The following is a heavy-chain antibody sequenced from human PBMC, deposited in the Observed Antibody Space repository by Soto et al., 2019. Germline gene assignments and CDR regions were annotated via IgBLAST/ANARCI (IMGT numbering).Heavy chain of an antibody. V-gene: IGHV4-31*03. CDR2: IYYSGST. CDR1: GGSISSGGYY. CDR3: ARGSDTAMVQGDY. Sequence: SETLSLSCTVSGGSISSGGYYWSWIRQHPGKGLEWIGYIYYSGSTYYNPSLKSRVTISVDTSKNQFSLKLSSVTAADTAVYYCARGSDTAMVQGDYWGQGTLVTVSS. D-gene: IGHD5-18*01. J-gene: IGHJ4*02.